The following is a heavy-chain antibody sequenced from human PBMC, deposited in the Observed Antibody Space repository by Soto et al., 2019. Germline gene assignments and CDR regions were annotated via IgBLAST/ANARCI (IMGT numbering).Heavy chain of an antibody. CDR1: GFTFSSFH. D-gene: IGHD3-22*01. V-gene: IGHV3-48*02. J-gene: IGHJ6*02. CDR3: ARVVVVIPPGYYYAMDV. Sequence: GGSLRLSCAASGFTFSSFHMNWVRQAPGRGLEWVAYITSISDTIYYSDSVKGRFTISRDNGKNSLFLQMNSLRDEDTAVYYCARVVVVIPPGYYYAMDVWGQGTTVTVSS. CDR2: ITSISDTI.